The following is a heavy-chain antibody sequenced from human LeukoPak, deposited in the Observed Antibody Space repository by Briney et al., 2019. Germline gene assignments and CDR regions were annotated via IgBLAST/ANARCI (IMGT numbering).Heavy chain of an antibody. CDR3: ARDSRYCSGGSCYSL. CDR2: ISAGGST. D-gene: IGHD2-15*01. V-gene: IGHV4-4*07. Sequence: PSETLSLTCTVSNGSISIYYWSWVRQPAGKGLEWIGRISAGGSTNYNPSLKNRVTMSVDTSKNQFSLKLSSVTAADTAVYYCARDSRYCSGGSCYSLWGQGTLVTVSS. CDR1: NGSISIYY. J-gene: IGHJ4*02.